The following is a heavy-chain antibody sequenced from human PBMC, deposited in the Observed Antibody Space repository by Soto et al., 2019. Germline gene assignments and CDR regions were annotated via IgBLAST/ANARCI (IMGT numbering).Heavy chain of an antibody. CDR3: GRVTGRYYYGMDV. V-gene: IGHV4-34*01. J-gene: IGHJ6*02. CDR1: GGSFSGYY. CDR2: INHSGST. Sequence: PSETLSLTCAVYGGSFSGYYWSWIRQPPGKGLEWIGEINHSGSTNYNPSLKSRVTISVDTSKNQFSLKLSSVTAADTAVYYCGRVTGRYYYGMDVWGQGTTVTVSS.